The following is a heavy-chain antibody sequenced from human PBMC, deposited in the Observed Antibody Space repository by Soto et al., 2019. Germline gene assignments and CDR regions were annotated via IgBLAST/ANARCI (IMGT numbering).Heavy chain of an antibody. CDR1: GYTFTSYG. D-gene: IGHD2-15*01. CDR3: ARERGMLGYCSGGSCPADY. CDR2: ISAYNGNT. Sequence: QVQLVQSGAEVKKPGASVKVSCKASGYTFTSYGISWVRQAPGQGLEWMGWISAYNGNTNYAQKLQGRVTMTTDTSTSKAYKEQRSLRSDDTAVYYCARERGMLGYCSGGSCPADYWGQGTLVTVSS. V-gene: IGHV1-18*01. J-gene: IGHJ4*02.